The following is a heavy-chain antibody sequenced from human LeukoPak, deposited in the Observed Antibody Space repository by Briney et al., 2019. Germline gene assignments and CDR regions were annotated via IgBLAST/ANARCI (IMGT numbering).Heavy chain of an antibody. J-gene: IGHJ4*02. CDR3: ARPPFSSSWYYFDY. V-gene: IGHV3-23*01. D-gene: IGHD6-13*01. CDR2: ISGSGAST. CDR1: GFTFSSYA. Sequence: GGALRLSCAASGFTFSSYAMSWVRQAPGKGLHGVSAISGSGASTYYADSVKGRFTISRDNSKSTLYLQMNSLRAEDTAVYYCARPPFSSSWYYFDYWGQGTLVTVSS.